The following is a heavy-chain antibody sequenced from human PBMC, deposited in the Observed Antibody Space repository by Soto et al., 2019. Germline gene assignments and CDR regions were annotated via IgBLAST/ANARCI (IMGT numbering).Heavy chain of an antibody. V-gene: IGHV3-23*05. J-gene: IGHJ3*02. Sequence: PGGSLRLSCATSGFTFHDYAISWVRQAPGKGLEWVSAIAFTGSATYYADSVKGRFTISRDNSKNTLYLQMNSLRAEDTAVYYCAKGLGYCSNGVCHDGFDISGQGTMVTFSS. CDR2: IAFTGSAT. CDR1: GFTFHDYA. D-gene: IGHD2-8*01. CDR3: AKGLGYCSNGVCHDGFDI.